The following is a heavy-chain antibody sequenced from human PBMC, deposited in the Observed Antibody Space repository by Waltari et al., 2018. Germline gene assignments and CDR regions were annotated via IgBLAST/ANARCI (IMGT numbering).Heavy chain of an antibody. D-gene: IGHD1-26*01. CDR2: ITSTGTFV. J-gene: IGHJ4*01. Sequence: EVQVVESGGALVRPGGSLRLSCAASGFTFSSYEMNWVRQAPGKGLEWGAYITSTGTFVYYADSVKGRFTISRDNAKKSLSLQMESLRAEDTALYYCVSSGSFRQFNYWGRGTLVTVSS. CDR1: GFTFSSYE. V-gene: IGHV3-48*03. CDR3: VSSGSFRQFNY.